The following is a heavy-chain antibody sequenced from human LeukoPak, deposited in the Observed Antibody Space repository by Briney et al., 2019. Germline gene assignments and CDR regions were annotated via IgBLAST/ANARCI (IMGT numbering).Heavy chain of an antibody. J-gene: IGHJ5*02. CDR1: GFTFSSYA. CDR2: ISGSGGST. D-gene: IGHD5-24*01. V-gene: IGHV3-23*01. CDR3: AKDSSDGYFERANWFDP. Sequence: PGGSLRLSCAASGFTFSSYAMSWVRQAPGKGLEWISAISGSGGSTYYADSVKGRFTISRDNSKNTLYLQMNSLGAEDTAVYYWAKDSSDGYFERANWFDPWGQGTLVTVSS.